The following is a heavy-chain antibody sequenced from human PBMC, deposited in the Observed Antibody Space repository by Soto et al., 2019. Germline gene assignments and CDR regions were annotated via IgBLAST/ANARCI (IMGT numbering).Heavy chain of an antibody. J-gene: IGHJ4*02. D-gene: IGHD3-10*01. V-gene: IGHV3-7*01. CDR1: GFTFSSYW. CDR3: ARDRQVSFGELREDYIDY. Sequence: GGSLRLSCAASGFTFSSYWMSWVRQAPGKGLEWVANIKQDGSEKYYVDSVKGRFTISRDNAKNSLYLQMNSLRAEDTAVYYCARDRQVSFGELREDYIDYWGQGTMVTVYS. CDR2: IKQDGSEK.